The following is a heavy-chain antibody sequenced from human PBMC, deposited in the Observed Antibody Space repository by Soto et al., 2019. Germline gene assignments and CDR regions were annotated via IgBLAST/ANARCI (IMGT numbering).Heavy chain of an antibody. J-gene: IGHJ4*02. CDR1: GFTFSSYG. Sequence: QVQLVESGGGVVQPGRSLRLSCAASGFTFSSYGMHWVRQAPGKGLEWVAVIWYDGSNKYYADSVKGRFTISRDNSKNTLYLQMNSLRAEDTAVYYCARHFSSTNLRYFDWLFRYDYWGQGTLVTVSS. D-gene: IGHD3-9*01. CDR3: ARHFSSTNLRYFDWLFRYDY. CDR2: IWYDGSNK. V-gene: IGHV3-33*01.